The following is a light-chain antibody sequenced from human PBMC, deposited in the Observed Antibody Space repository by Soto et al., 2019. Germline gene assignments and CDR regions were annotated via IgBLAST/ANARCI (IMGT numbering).Light chain of an antibody. Sequence: PGKRAALSFTASQSVSSSFLAWYQQKPGQAPRLLIHGASHRATGIPDRFSGSGSGTDFTLTITRLEPEDFAVFFCQQYGSSPPTFGQGTKVDIK. V-gene: IGKV3-20*01. J-gene: IGKJ1*01. CDR1: QSVSSSF. CDR3: QQYGSSPPT. CDR2: GAS.